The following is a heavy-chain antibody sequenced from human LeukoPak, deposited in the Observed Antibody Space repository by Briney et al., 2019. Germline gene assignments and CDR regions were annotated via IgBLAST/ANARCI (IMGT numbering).Heavy chain of an antibody. V-gene: IGHV3-11*05. J-gene: IGHJ5*01. CDR3: ARADSSSWFDS. Sequence: GGSLRLCCGASGFTFSDYYMTWIRQAPGKGLEWVSHISSSGSYTNYADSVKGRFTISRDNAKKSLYLQMNSLRAEDTAVYYCARADSSSWFDSWGPGTLVTVSS. D-gene: IGHD6-13*01. CDR1: GFTFSDYY. CDR2: ISSSGSYT.